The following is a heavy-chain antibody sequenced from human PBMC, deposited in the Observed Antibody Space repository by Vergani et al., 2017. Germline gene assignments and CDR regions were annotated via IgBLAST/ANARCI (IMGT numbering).Heavy chain of an antibody. V-gene: IGHV5-51*01. CDR3: ARTDLAYCGGDCYSSFDY. Sequence: EVQLVQSGAEVKKPGESLKISCKGSGYSFTSYWIGWVRQMPGKGLEWMGIIYPGDSDTRYSPSFQGQVTSSADKSISTAYLQWSSLKASDTAMYYCARTDLAYCGGDCYSSFDYWGQGTLVTVSS. CDR2: IYPGDSDT. D-gene: IGHD2-21*02. J-gene: IGHJ4*02. CDR1: GYSFTSYW.